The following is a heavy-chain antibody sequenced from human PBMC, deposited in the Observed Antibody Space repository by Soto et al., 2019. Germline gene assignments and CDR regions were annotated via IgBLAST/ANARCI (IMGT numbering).Heavy chain of an antibody. CDR2: LSAYNGNT. V-gene: IGHV1-18*01. CDR3: ASFGELFDFDY. CDR1: GYTFTSYG. D-gene: IGHD3-10*01. J-gene: IGHJ4*02. Sequence: QVQLVQSGAEVKKPGASVKVSCKASGYTFTSYGISWVRQAPLQGLEWMGWLSAYNGNTTYAQTLQGRVTMTTDSRTSTAYVELSRLRSDYTAVYCCASFGELFDFDYWGQGTLVSVSS.